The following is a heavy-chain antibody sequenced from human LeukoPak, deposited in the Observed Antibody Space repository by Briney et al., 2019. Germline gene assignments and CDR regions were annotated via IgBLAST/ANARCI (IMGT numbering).Heavy chain of an antibody. CDR1: GGTFSSYA. D-gene: IGHD2-21*02. J-gene: IGHJ6*02. V-gene: IGHV1-69*13. CDR2: IIPIFGTA. CDR3: ARLAGEIVVVTAIQRYYYYGMDV. Sequence: SVKVSCKASGGTFSSYAISWVRQAPGQGLEWMGGIIPIFGTANYAQKFQGRVTITADESTSTAYMELSSLRSEDTAVYYCARLAGEIVVVTAIQRYYYYGMDVWGQGTTVTVSS.